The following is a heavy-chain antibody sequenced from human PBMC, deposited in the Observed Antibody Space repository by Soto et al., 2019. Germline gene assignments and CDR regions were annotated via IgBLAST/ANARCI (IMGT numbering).Heavy chain of an antibody. CDR1: GFTFSSYG. V-gene: IGHV3-33*01. CDR3: AREKGQGYYDSSGNDAFDI. J-gene: IGHJ3*02. CDR2: IWYDGSNK. D-gene: IGHD3-22*01. Sequence: QVQLVESGGGVVQPGRSLRLSCAASGFTFSSYGMHWVRQAPGKGLEWVAVIWYDGSNKYYADSVKGRFTISRDNSKNTLYLQMNSLRAEDTAVYYCAREKGQGYYDSSGNDAFDIWGQGTMVTVSS.